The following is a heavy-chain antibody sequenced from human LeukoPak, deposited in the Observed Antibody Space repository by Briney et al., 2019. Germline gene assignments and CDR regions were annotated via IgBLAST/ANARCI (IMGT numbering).Heavy chain of an antibody. J-gene: IGHJ4*02. CDR3: ARDRGRYFDWSQDY. CDR1: GYTFTGYY. D-gene: IGHD3-9*01. CDR2: INPNSGGT. Sequence: ASVKVSCKASGYTFTGYYMHWVRQAPGQGLEWMGWINPNSGGTNYAQKFQGRVTITADKSTSTAYMELSSLRSEDTAVYYCARDRGRYFDWSQDYWGQGTLVTVSS. V-gene: IGHV1-2*02.